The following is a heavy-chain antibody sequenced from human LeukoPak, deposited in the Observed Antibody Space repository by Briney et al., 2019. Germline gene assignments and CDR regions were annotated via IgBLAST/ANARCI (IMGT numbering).Heavy chain of an antibody. Sequence: SETLSLTCTVSGGSISSSSYYWGWIRQPPGKGLEWVGSIYYSGSTYYNPSLKSRVTISVNTSKNQFSLKLTSVTAADTAVYYCARQTGSGLFTLPGGQGTLVTVSS. J-gene: IGHJ4*02. CDR2: IYYSGST. CDR1: GGSISSSSYY. D-gene: IGHD3-10*01. V-gene: IGHV4-39*01. CDR3: ARQTGSGLFTLP.